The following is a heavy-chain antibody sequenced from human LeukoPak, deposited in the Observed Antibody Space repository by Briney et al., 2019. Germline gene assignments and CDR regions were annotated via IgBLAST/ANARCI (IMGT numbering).Heavy chain of an antibody. J-gene: IGHJ5*02. V-gene: IGHV3-33*01. CDR3: ARDPRILTGYYKGGWFDP. Sequence: EGSLRLSCAASGFTFSSYGMHWVRQAPGKGLEWVAVIWYDGSNKYYADSVKGRFTISRDNSKNSLYLQMNSLRAEDTALYYWARDPRILTGYYKGGWFDPWGQGTLVTVSS. CDR2: IWYDGSNK. CDR1: GFTFSSYG. D-gene: IGHD3-9*01.